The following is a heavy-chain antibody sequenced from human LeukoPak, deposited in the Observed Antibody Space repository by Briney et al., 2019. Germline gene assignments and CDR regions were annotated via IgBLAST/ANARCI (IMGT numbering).Heavy chain of an antibody. Sequence: ASVKVSCKASGGTFSSYAISWVRQAPEQGLEWMGRIIPILGIANYAQKFQGRVTITADKSTSTAYMELSSLRSEDTAVYYCAGTYYYDSSGYYYPDYWGQGTLVTVSS. CDR1: GGTFSSYA. J-gene: IGHJ4*02. CDR3: AGTYYYDSSGYYYPDY. V-gene: IGHV1-69*04. CDR2: IIPILGIA. D-gene: IGHD3-22*01.